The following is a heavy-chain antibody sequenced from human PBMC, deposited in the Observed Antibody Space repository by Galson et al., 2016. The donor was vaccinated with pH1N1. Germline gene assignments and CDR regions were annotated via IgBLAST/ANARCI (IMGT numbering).Heavy chain of an antibody. Sequence: SVKVSCKASKGTFSSYAMTWVRQAPGQGLEWMGGIIGMFGTTNYAQTFQGRLTINTDESTSTAYMGLTSLRADDTAVYYCARGNYYYDSGPLDYWGQGTLVTVSS. CDR1: KGTFSSYA. V-gene: IGHV1-69*05. CDR3: ARGNYYYDSGPLDY. D-gene: IGHD3-10*01. J-gene: IGHJ4*02. CDR2: IIGMFGTT.